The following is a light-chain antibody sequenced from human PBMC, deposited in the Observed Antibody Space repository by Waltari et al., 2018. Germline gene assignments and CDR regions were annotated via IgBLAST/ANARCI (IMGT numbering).Light chain of an antibody. V-gene: IGLV2-14*01. J-gene: IGLJ2*01. CDR1: SSYVGGYNY. Sequence: QSALPQPASVSGSPGQSITISCTGTSSYVGGYNYASWYQQHPGKAPKLIIYDVSNRPSGVSNRFSGSKSGNTASLTISGLQAEDEADYYCSSYTSSSTLFGGGTKLTVL. CDR2: DVS. CDR3: SSYTSSSTL.